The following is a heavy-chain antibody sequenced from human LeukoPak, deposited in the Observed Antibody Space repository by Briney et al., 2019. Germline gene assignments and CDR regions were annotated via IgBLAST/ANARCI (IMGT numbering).Heavy chain of an antibody. J-gene: IGHJ3*01. V-gene: IGHV4-59*08. D-gene: IGHD3-22*01. CDR2: KYYSGST. CDR3: ARRPAYDSSGFDV. CDR1: GGSISAYY. Sequence: SETLSLTCTVSGGSISAYYWSWLRQPPGKGLEWIAYKYYSGSTNYNPSLKSRVTVSVDTSKNEFSLKLNSVTAADTAVYYCARRPAYDSSGFDVWGQGTMVTVSS.